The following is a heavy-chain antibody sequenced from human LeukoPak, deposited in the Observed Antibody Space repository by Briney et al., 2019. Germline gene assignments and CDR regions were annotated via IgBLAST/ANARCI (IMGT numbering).Heavy chain of an antibody. D-gene: IGHD2-15*01. CDR1: GFTFSNYA. J-gene: IGHJ4*02. CDR2: ITGGGGST. Sequence: GGSLRLSCAASGFTFSNYAMNWVRQAPGKGLEWVSAITGGGGSTYYADSVKGRFTISRGNSKNTLYLQMNSLRVEDTAVYYCAKGRQVVATIPPYFDYWGQGALVTVSS. CDR3: AKGRQVVATIPPYFDY. V-gene: IGHV3-23*01.